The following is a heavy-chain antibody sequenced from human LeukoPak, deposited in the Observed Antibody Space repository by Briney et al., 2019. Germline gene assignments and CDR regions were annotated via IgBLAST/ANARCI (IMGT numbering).Heavy chain of an antibody. CDR3: ARDSDYGDYREAFEI. CDR2: IYYSGST. D-gene: IGHD4-17*01. Sequence: SETLSLTCTVSGGSISSYYWSWIRQPPGKGLEWIGYIYYSGSTNYNPSLKSRVTISVDTSKNQFSLKLSSVTAADTAVYYCARDSDYGDYREAFEIWGQGTMVTVSS. V-gene: IGHV4-59*12. CDR1: GGSISSYY. J-gene: IGHJ3*02.